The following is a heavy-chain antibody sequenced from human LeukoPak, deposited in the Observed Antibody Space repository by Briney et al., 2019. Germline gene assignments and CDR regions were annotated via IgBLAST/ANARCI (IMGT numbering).Heavy chain of an antibody. J-gene: IGHJ4*02. Sequence: SETLCLTCAVYGGSFSGYYWSWIRQPPGKGLEWIGEINHSGSTNYNPSLKSRVTISVDTSKNQFSLKLSSVTAADTAVYYCARGRRGSMCYFDYWGQGTLVTVSS. CDR1: GGSFSGYY. D-gene: IGHD2-8*01. CDR3: ARGRRGSMCYFDY. CDR2: INHSGST. V-gene: IGHV4-34*01.